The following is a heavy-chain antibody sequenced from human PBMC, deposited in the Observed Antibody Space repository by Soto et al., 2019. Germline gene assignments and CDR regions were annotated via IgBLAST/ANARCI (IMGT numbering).Heavy chain of an antibody. Sequence: PSETLSLTCAVSGGSISSGGYSWSWIRQPPGKGLEWIGYIYHSGSTYYNPSLKSRVTISVDRSKNQFSLKLGSVTAADTAVYYCARGTKYYFDYWGQGTLVTVSS. CDR3: ARGTKYYFDY. CDR1: GGSISSGGYS. V-gene: IGHV4-30-2*01. CDR2: IYHSGST. J-gene: IGHJ4*02. D-gene: IGHD2-8*01.